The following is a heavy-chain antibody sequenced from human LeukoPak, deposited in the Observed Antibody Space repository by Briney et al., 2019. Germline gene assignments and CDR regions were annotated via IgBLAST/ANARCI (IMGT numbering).Heavy chain of an antibody. CDR1: GGSISSYY. V-gene: IGHV4-4*07. Sequence: SETLSLTCTVSGGSISSYYWSWIRQPAGKGLEWIGRIYTSGSTNYNPSLKSRVTMSVDTSKTQFSLKLSSVTAADTAVYYCARDIQPRFGVVNNWFDPWGQGTLVTVSS. CDR3: ARDIQPRFGVVNNWFDP. J-gene: IGHJ5*02. CDR2: IYTSGST. D-gene: IGHD3-3*01.